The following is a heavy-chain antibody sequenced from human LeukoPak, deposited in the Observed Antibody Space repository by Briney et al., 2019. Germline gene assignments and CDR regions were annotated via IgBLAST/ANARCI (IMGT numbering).Heavy chain of an antibody. Sequence: SETLSLTCAVYGGSFSGYYWSWIRQPPGKGLEWIGEINHSGSTNYNPSLKSRVTISVDTSKNQFSLKLSSVTAADTAVYYCARGYCSSTSCSKDYYYGMDVWGQGTTVTVSS. CDR3: ARGYCSSTSCSKDYYYGMDV. J-gene: IGHJ6*02. V-gene: IGHV4-34*01. CDR2: INHSGST. D-gene: IGHD2-2*01. CDR1: GGSFSGYY.